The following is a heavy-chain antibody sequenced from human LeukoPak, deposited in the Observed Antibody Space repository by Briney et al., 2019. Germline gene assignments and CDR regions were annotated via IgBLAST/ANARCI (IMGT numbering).Heavy chain of an antibody. CDR1: GYTFTSYG. Sequence: ASVKVSCKASGYTFTSYGISWVRQAPGQGLEWMGWISAYNGNTNYAQKLQGRVTVTTDTSTSTAYMELRSLRSDDTAVYYCARDGCGSSTSCTYYYGMDVWGQGTTVTVSS. CDR2: ISAYNGNT. CDR3: ARDGCGSSTSCTYYYGMDV. D-gene: IGHD2-2*01. J-gene: IGHJ6*02. V-gene: IGHV1-18*01.